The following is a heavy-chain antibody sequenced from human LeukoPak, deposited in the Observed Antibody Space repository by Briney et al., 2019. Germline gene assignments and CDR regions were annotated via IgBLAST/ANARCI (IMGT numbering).Heavy chain of an antibody. J-gene: IGHJ4*02. Sequence: GGSLRLSCAASGFTFSNAWMSWVRQAPGKGLEWVGRIKSKTDGGTPDYAAPVKGRFTISRDDSKNTLYLQMNSLKTEDTAAYYCTTGVQLWLSSNYWGQGTLVTVSS. CDR2: IKSKTDGGTP. V-gene: IGHV3-15*01. D-gene: IGHD5-18*01. CDR1: GFTFSNAW. CDR3: TTGVQLWLSSNY.